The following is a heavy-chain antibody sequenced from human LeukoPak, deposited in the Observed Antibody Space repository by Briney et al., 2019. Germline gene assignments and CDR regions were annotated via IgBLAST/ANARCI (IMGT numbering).Heavy chain of an antibody. CDR3: ARDSHHGSYFYYYYYMDV. CDR2: ISSSGSTI. J-gene: IGHJ6*03. Sequence: GGSLRLSCAASGFTFSSYAMHWVRQAPGKGLEWVSYISSSGSTIYYADSVKGRFTISRDNAKNSLYLQMNSLRAEDTAVYYCARDSHHGSYFYYYYYMDVWGKGTTVTISS. D-gene: IGHD1-26*01. V-gene: IGHV3-48*03. CDR1: GFTFSSYA.